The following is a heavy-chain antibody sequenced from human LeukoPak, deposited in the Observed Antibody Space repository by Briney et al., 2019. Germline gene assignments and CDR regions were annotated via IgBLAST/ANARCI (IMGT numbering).Heavy chain of an antibody. V-gene: IGHV3-66*02. J-gene: IGHJ4*02. CDR1: GFIVSSNY. Sequence: GGSLRLSCAASGFIVSSNYMSWVRQAPGKGLEWVSVIYSGGSTYYADSVKGRFTISRDKSKNTLFLQMNSPRAEDTAVYYCARGVHDFWSGFYFDYWGQGTLVTVSS. CDR3: ARGVHDFWSGFYFDY. CDR2: IYSGGST. D-gene: IGHD3-3*01.